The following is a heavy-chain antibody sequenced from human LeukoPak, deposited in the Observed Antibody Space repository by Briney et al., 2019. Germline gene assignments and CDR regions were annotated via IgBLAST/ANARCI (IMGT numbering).Heavy chain of an antibody. J-gene: IGHJ4*02. CDR3: ARGDYTYYDFWSGYYTRVGIYGLDY. Sequence: SETLSLTCTVSGGSISSYYWSWIRQPPGKGLEWIGEINHSGSTNYNPSLKSRVTISVDTSKNQFSLKLSSVTAADTAVYYCARGDYTYYDFWSGYYTRVGIYGLDYWGQGTLVTVPS. V-gene: IGHV4-34*01. D-gene: IGHD3-3*01. CDR1: GGSISSYY. CDR2: INHSGST.